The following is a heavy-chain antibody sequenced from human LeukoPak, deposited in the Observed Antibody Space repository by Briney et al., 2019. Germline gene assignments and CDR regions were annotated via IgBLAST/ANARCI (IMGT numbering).Heavy chain of an antibody. D-gene: IGHD6-6*01. CDR2: INHSGST. V-gene: IGHV4-34*01. CDR1: GGSFNGYY. J-gene: IGHJ4*02. CDR3: ARHVYSSSPRRPFDY. Sequence: KPSETLSLTCAVYGGSFNGYYWSWIRQPPGKGLEWIGEINHSGSTNYNPSLKSRVTISVDTSKNQFSLKLSSVTAADTAVYYCARHVYSSSPRRPFDYWGQGTLVTVSS.